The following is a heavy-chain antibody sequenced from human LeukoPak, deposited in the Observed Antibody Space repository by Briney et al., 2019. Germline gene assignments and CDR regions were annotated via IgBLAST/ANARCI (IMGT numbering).Heavy chain of an antibody. CDR2: INPNTGGT. Sequence: ASVKVSCKASGFTFSGYYIHWVRQAPGQGLEWMGWINPNTGGTKFAQKFQGRVSMTWDTSISTAYMELRRLKSDDTAAYYCAREDVSSFDYWGQGTLVTVSS. V-gene: IGHV1-2*02. J-gene: IGHJ4*02. CDR3: AREDVSSFDY. CDR1: GFTFSGYY.